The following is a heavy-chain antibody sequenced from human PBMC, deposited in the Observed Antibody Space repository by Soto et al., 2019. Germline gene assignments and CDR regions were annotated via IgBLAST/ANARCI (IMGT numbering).Heavy chain of an antibody. CDR3: ASHYNMWSGYLSPVDY. V-gene: IGHV3-11*01. D-gene: IGHD3-3*01. CDR1: GYTFSDYY. Sequence: GGSLRLSCAASGYTFSDYYMSWIRQAPGKGLEWISYIDTSGTKIYYADSVKGRFTITRDNAKNSLYLEMNSLRDEDTAVYYCASHYNMWSGYLSPVDYWGQGTLVTVSS. CDR2: IDTSGTKI. J-gene: IGHJ4*02.